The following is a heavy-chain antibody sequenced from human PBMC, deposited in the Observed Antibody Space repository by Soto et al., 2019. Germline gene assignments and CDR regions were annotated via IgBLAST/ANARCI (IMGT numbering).Heavy chain of an antibody. CDR2: INAGNGNT. J-gene: IGHJ5*02. Sequence: EASVKVSCKASGYTFTSYAMHWVRQAPGQRLEWMGWINAGNGNTKYSQKFQGRVTITRDTSASTAYMELSSLRSEDTAVYYCARDRAGYCSGGSCPRKYNWFDPWGQGTLVTVSS. CDR1: GYTFTSYA. D-gene: IGHD2-15*01. CDR3: ARDRAGYCSGGSCPRKYNWFDP. V-gene: IGHV1-3*01.